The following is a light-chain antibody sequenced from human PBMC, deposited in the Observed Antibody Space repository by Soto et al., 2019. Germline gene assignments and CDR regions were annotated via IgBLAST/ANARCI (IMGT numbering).Light chain of an antibody. J-gene: IGKJ5*01. CDR3: QQYNNWPPIT. Sequence: EIVMTQSPSTLSVSPWERVSLSFMASQSVNSKLAWYQQKPGQAPRLLIYGASTRATGIPARFSGSGSGTEFTLTISSLQSEDFAVYFCQQYNNWPPITFGQGTRLEIK. CDR1: QSVNSK. V-gene: IGKV3-15*01. CDR2: GAS.